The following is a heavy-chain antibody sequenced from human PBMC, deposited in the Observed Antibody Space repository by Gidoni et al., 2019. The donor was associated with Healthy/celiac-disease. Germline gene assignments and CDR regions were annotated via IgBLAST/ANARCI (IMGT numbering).Heavy chain of an antibody. V-gene: IGHV4-38-2*01. D-gene: IGHD4-17*01. CDR2: IYHSGSS. CDR1: GYSISSGYY. CDR3: ASGGDYGGDNWFDP. J-gene: IGHJ5*02. Sequence: QVQLQASGPGLVKPSETLSLTCAVSGYSISSGYYWGWIRQPPGKGLEWIGSIYHSGSSYYNPSLKSRVTISVDTSKNQFSLKLSSVTAADTAVYYCASGGDYGGDNWFDPWGQGTLVTVSS.